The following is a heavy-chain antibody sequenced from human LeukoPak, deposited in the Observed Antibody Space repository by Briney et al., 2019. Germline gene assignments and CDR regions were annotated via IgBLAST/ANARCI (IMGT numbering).Heavy chain of an antibody. J-gene: IGHJ6*03. D-gene: IGHD6-13*01. CDR2: MNPNSGNT. CDR3: ARFSSSHYYYYYMDV. CDR1: GYTLTGYY. V-gene: IGHV1-8*03. Sequence: ASVKVSCKASGYTLTGYYMHWVRQAPGHGLEWMGWMNPNSGNTGYAQKFQGRVTITRNTSISTAYMELSSLRSEDTAVYYCARFSSSHYYYYYMDVWAKGPRSPSP.